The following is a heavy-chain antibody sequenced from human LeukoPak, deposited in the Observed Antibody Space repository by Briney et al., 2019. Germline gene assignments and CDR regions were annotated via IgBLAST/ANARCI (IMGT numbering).Heavy chain of an antibody. CDR2: IYYIGST. D-gene: IGHD3-10*01. CDR1: GGSISNYY. V-gene: IGHV4-59*12. Sequence: SETLSLTCTVSGGSISNYYWSWIRQPPGKELEWIGYIYYIGSTNYNPSLKSRVTISVDTSKNQFSLKLSSVTAADTAVYYCARGSWFGETQYYYYMDVWGKGTTVTVSS. CDR3: ARGSWFGETQYYYYMDV. J-gene: IGHJ6*03.